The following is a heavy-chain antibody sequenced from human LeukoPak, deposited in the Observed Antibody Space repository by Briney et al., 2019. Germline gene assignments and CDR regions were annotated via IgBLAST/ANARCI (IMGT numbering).Heavy chain of an antibody. J-gene: IGHJ4*02. CDR3: ARVVGQLVEFDY. CDR2: MNPNSGNT. V-gene: IGHV1-8*03. Sequence: ASVKVSCKASGYTFTGYYMHWVRQAPGQGLEWMGWMNPNSGNTGYAQKFQGRVTITRNTSISTAYMELSSLRSEDTAVYYCARVVGQLVEFDYWGQGTLVTVSS. D-gene: IGHD6-6*01. CDR1: GYTFTGYY.